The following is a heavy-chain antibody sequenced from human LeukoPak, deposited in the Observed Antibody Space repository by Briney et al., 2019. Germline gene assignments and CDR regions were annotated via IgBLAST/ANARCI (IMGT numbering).Heavy chain of an antibody. D-gene: IGHD4-17*01. CDR1: GFTFSSYV. J-gene: IGHJ4*02. CDR2: ISSSGGTT. Sequence: GGSLRLSCAASGFTFSSYVMSWVRQAPGEGLEWVSAISSSGGTTYYADSVKGRFTISRDNSKNTLYLQMNSLRAEDTAVYYCAKNFYGDYNVFFDYWGQGTLVSVSS. V-gene: IGHV3-23*01. CDR3: AKNFYGDYNVFFDY.